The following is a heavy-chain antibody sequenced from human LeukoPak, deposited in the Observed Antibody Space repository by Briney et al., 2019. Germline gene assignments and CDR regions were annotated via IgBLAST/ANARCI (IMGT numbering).Heavy chain of an antibody. D-gene: IGHD2-2*01. CDR2: INWNGGST. V-gene: IGHV3-20*01. CDR1: GFTFDYYG. CDR3: ARGREGRYCSSTSCSLNWFDP. Sequence: GGSLRLSCAASGFTFDYYGMSWVRQAPGKGLEWVSGINWNGGSTGYADSVKGRFTISRDNAKNSLYLQMNSLRAEDTALYHCARGREGRYCSSTSCSLNWFDPWGKATLVTVSS. J-gene: IGHJ5*02.